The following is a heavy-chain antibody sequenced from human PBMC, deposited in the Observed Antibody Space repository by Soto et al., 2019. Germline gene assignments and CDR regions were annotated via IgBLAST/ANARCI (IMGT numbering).Heavy chain of an antibody. CDR2: INPNSGGT. Sequence: ASVKVSCKASGYTFTGYYMHWVRQAPGQGLEWMGWINPNSGGTNYAQKFQGWVTMTRDTSISTAYMELSRLRSDDTAVYYCARGVAVPSPYYYYGMDVWGQGTTVTVSS. CDR3: ARGVAVPSPYYYYGMDV. J-gene: IGHJ6*02. V-gene: IGHV1-2*04. CDR1: GYTFTGYY.